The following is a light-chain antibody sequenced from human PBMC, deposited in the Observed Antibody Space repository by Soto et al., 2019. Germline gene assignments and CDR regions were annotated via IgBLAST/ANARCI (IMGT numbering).Light chain of an antibody. CDR1: SSNIGSNY. J-gene: IGLJ1*01. V-gene: IGLV1-47*01. CDR3: AAWDDSLSGYV. CDR2: RNN. Sequence: QSVLTQPPSASGTPGQRVTISCSGSSSNIGSNYVYWYQQLPGTATKLLIYRNNQRPSGVPDRFSGSKSGTSASLAISGLRSEDEADYYCAAWDDSLSGYVFGTGTKVPVL.